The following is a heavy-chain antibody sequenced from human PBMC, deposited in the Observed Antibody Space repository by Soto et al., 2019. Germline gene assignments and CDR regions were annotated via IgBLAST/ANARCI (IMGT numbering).Heavy chain of an antibody. J-gene: IGHJ4*02. CDR2: ISATGGST. Sequence: GGSLRLSCAASGFTFNNYAMNWVRQAPGKGLEWVATISATGGSTYYADSVKGRFTISRDNSKNTLYLQMNGLRVEDTAVYYCAKDRLAGNFDYWGQGTQVTVSS. CDR1: GFTFNNYA. V-gene: IGHV3-23*01. CDR3: AKDRLAGNFDY.